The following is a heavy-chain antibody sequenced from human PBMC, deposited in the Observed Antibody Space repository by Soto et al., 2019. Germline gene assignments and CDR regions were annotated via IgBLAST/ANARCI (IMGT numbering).Heavy chain of an antibody. CDR2: ISGSGGST. CDR1: GFTFSSYA. D-gene: IGHD6-13*01. J-gene: IGHJ4*02. Sequence: GGSLRLSCAASGFTFSSYAMSWVRQAPGKGLEWVSAISGSGGSTYYADSVKGRFTISRDNSKNTLYLQMNSLRAEDTAVYYCAKNSAAGTAQINYFAYWGQGTLVTVSS. V-gene: IGHV3-23*01. CDR3: AKNSAAGTAQINYFAY.